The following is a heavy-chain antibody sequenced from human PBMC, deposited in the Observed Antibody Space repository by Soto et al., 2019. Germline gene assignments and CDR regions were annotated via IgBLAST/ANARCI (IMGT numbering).Heavy chain of an antibody. D-gene: IGHD6-6*01. V-gene: IGHV1-18*01. CDR1: GYTFNTYG. CDR2: ISAYNGDT. CDR3: ARDLIAVRPGWFDP. Sequence: ASVKVSCKASGYTFNTYGISWVRQAPGQGLEWMGWISAYNGDTKYAQKFQGSVTMTTDASTSTAYMELRSLRSDDTGVYYCARDLIAVRPGWFDPWGQGTLVTVSS. J-gene: IGHJ5*02.